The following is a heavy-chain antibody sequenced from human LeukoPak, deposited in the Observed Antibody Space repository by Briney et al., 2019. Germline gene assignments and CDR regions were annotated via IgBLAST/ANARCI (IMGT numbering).Heavy chain of an antibody. Sequence: SETLSLTCTVSGGSISSGSYYWTWIRQPAGKGLEWIGRIYISGSTNYKPALKSRVTISVDTSKNQLSLKLSSVTAADTAVYYCAGTSTVVTREAFDIWGQGTMVTVSS. CDR3: AGTSTVVTREAFDI. J-gene: IGHJ3*02. D-gene: IGHD4-23*01. CDR1: GGSISSGSYY. CDR2: IYISGST. V-gene: IGHV4-61*02.